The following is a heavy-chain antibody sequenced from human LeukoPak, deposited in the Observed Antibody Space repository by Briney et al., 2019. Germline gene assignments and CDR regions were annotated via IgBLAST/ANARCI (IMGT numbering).Heavy chain of an antibody. CDR3: ARDTGVKSVDY. J-gene: IGHJ4*02. CDR1: GYTFSNYG. Sequence: ASVKVSCKASGYTFSNYGISWVRQAPGQGLEWMGWISAYNGNTNYAQNLQGRVTMTTDTSTSTAYMELRSLKSDDTAVYYCARDTGVKSVDYWGQGTLVTVSS. V-gene: IGHV1-18*01. D-gene: IGHD1-14*01. CDR2: ISAYNGNT.